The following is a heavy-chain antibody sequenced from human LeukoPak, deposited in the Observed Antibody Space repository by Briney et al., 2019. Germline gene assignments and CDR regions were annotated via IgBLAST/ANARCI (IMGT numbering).Heavy chain of an antibody. V-gene: IGHV4-39*07. Sequence: SETLSLTCSVSGGSITTSSYYWGWIRQPPEKGLEWIGSIYYTGGTYYNPSLKSRVTISVDKSKNQFSLKLSSVTAADTAVYYCARGPGSVYYFDYWGQGTLVTVSS. CDR2: IYYTGGT. CDR1: GGSITTSSYY. D-gene: IGHD3-10*01. J-gene: IGHJ4*02. CDR3: ARGPGSVYYFDY.